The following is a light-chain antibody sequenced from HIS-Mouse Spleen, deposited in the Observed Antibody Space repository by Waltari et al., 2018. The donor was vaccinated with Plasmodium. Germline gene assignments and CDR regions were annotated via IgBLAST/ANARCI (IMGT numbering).Light chain of an antibody. CDR2: GAS. Sequence: SVRASQSVSSSYLAWYQQKPGQAPRLLIYGASSRATGIPDRFSGSGSGTDFTLTISRLEPEDFAVYYCQQYGSSPYTFGQGTKLEIK. CDR1: QSVSSSY. CDR3: QQYGSSPYT. V-gene: IGKV3-20*01. J-gene: IGKJ2*01.